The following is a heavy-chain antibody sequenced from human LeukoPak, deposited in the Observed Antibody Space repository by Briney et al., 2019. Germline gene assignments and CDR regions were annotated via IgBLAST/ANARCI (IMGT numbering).Heavy chain of an antibody. J-gene: IGHJ1*01. Sequence: GGSLRLSCAASGFTFSSYGMHWVRQAPGKGLEWVAFIRYDGGNKYYADSVKGRFTISRDNSKNTLYLQMNSLRAEDTAVYYCAKSSLAAATEYFQHWGQGTLVTVSS. CDR2: IRYDGGNK. CDR1: GFTFSSYG. CDR3: AKSSLAAATEYFQH. D-gene: IGHD6-13*01. V-gene: IGHV3-30*02.